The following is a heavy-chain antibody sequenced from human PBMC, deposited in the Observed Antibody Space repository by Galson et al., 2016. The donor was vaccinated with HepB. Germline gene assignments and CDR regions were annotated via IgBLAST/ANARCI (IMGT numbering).Heavy chain of an antibody. CDR1: GFTVSSSA. D-gene: IGHD6-6*01. Sequence: SLRLSCAASGFTVSSSAMSWVRPAPGKGLEWVSSISSSSTYIRYADSVKGRFTISRDNVKNPLYLQLNSLRAEDTAVYYCARVIAARFVTWVPDHWGQGTLVTVSS. CDR2: ISSSSTYI. V-gene: IGHV3-21*01. J-gene: IGHJ4*02. CDR3: ARVIAARFVTWVPDH.